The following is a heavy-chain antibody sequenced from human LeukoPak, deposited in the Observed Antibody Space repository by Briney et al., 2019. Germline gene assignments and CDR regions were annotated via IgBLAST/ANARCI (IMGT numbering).Heavy chain of an antibody. CDR1: GGSISSSSYY. Sequence: PSETLSLTCTVSGGSISSSSYYWSWIRQPPGKGLEWIGYIYYSGSTNYNPSLKSRVTISVDTSKNQFSLKLSSVTAADTAVYYCARTLRYFDRWAFDIWGQGTMVTVSS. D-gene: IGHD3-9*01. V-gene: IGHV4-61*05. CDR3: ARTLRYFDRWAFDI. J-gene: IGHJ3*02. CDR2: IYYSGST.